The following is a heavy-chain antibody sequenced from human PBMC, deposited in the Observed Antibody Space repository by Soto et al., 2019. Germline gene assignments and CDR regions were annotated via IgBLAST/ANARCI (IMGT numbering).Heavy chain of an antibody. Sequence: GESLKISCKGSGYSFTSYWIGWVRQMPGKGLEWMGIIYPGDSDTRYSPSFQGQVTISADKSISTAYLQWSSLKASDTAMYYCARDGAGYSSGWYAGSVTYYYYYGMDVWGQGTTVTVSS. J-gene: IGHJ6*02. CDR3: ARDGAGYSSGWYAGSVTYYYYYGMDV. V-gene: IGHV5-51*01. CDR1: GYSFTSYW. CDR2: IYPGDSDT. D-gene: IGHD6-19*01.